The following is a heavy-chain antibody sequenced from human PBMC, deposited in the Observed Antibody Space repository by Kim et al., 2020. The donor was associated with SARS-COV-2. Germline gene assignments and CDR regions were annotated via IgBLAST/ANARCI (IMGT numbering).Heavy chain of an antibody. CDR3: ARDLAGAAYD. V-gene: IGHV3-74*01. D-gene: IGHD6-25*01. Sequence: GGSLRLSCAASGFSFSTYWMHWVRQVPGKGLVCVSRTNEDGSTTYYADSVRGRFTISRDNAENTLFLQMNSLTAEDTAVYYCARDLAGAAYDWVQGTLVT. CDR1: GFSFSTYW. J-gene: IGHJ4*02. CDR2: TNEDGSTT.